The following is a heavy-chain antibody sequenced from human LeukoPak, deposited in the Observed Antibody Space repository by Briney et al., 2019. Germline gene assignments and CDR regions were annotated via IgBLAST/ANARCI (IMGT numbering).Heavy chain of an antibody. CDR1: GFTFSSYA. J-gene: IGHJ4*02. Sequence: GGSLRLSCAASGFTFSSYAMSWVRQAPGRGLEWVSAISGSGSGGSTYYADSVKGRFTISRDNSKNTLYLQMNSLRAEDTAVYYCAKSSPPPLRYWGQGTLVTVSS. CDR3: AKSSPPPLRY. CDR2: ISGSGSGGST. V-gene: IGHV3-23*01.